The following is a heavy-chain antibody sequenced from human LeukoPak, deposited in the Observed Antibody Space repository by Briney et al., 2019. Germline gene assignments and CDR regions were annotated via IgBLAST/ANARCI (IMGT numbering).Heavy chain of an antibody. V-gene: IGHV4-59*08. CDR2: IYYSGST. D-gene: IGHD3-22*01. Sequence: KTSETLSLTCSVSGGSISSYFWTWIRQSPGKGLEWIGYIYYSGSTNYSPSLKSRVTISVDASKNQFSLKLLSVTAADTAVYYCARAQDFSDSSGPNYLDFWGQGILVTVSS. CDR3: ARAQDFSDSSGPNYLDF. CDR1: GGSISSYF. J-gene: IGHJ4*02.